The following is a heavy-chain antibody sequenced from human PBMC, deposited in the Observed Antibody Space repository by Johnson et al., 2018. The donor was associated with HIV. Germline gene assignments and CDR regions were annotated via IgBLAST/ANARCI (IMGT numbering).Heavy chain of an antibody. Sequence: QVQLVESGGGVVQPGRSLRLSCAASGFTFSSYGMHWVRQAPGKGLEWVAVISYDGSNKYYADSVKGRFTISRDKSKNTLYLQMNSLRAEDTAVYYCAPAGPDAFDIWGQGTMVTVSS. J-gene: IGHJ3*02. CDR3: APAGPDAFDI. CDR1: GFTFSSYG. V-gene: IGHV3-30*03. CDR2: ISYDGSNK. D-gene: IGHD6-13*01.